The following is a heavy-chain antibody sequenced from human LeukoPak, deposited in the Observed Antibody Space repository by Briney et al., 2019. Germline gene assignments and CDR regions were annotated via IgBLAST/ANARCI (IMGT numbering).Heavy chain of an antibody. CDR1: GGTFSSYA. CDR3: ARGGDIVVVPAATGGPPPGVAADPYASSL. CDR2: IIPIFGTA. D-gene: IGHD2-2*01. J-gene: IGHJ4*02. Sequence: ASVKVSCKASGGTFSSYAISWVRQAPGQGLEWMGGIIPIFGTANYAQKFQGRVTITTDESTSTAYMELSSLRSEDTAVYYCARGGDIVVVPAATGGPPPGVAADPYASSLWGQGTLVTVSS. V-gene: IGHV1-69*05.